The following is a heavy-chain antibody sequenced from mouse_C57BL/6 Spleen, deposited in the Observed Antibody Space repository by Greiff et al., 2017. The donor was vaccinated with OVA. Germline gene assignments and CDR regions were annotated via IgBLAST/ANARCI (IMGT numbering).Heavy chain of an antibody. Sequence: LVKPGASVKLSCKASGYTFTEYTIHWVKQRSGQGLEWIGWFYPGSGSIKYNEKFKDKATLTADKSSSTVYMELSRLTSEDSAVYFCARHESVRYGSSYDFDYWGQGTTLTVSS. D-gene: IGHD1-1*01. J-gene: IGHJ2*01. V-gene: IGHV1-62-2*01. CDR3: ARHESVRYGSSYDFDY. CDR1: GYTFTEYT. CDR2: FYPGSGSI.